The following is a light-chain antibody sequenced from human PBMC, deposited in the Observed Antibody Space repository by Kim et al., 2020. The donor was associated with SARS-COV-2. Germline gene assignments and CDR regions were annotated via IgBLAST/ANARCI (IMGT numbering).Light chain of an antibody. V-gene: IGLV1-44*01. Sequence: GQRVTISCSGGSSNIESNTVSWYQQLPGTAPKLLIYSNDQRPSGVPDRFSGSESGTSASLAISGLQSEDEAHYYCAAWDDSLNGPVFCGGTQLTVL. CDR2: SND. CDR3: AAWDDSLNGPV. J-gene: IGLJ3*02. CDR1: SSNIESNT.